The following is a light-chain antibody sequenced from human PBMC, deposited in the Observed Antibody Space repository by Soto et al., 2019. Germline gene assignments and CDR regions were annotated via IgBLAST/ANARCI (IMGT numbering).Light chain of an antibody. Sequence: EFVLTQSPVTLSFSPGEIATLSCSASQTVSNNYLAWHQQKPGQAPRLLIYGPSTRATGIPARFSGSGSGTEFTLTISSLQSEDFAVYYCQKYNNWPLNFGQGTRLEIK. V-gene: IGKV3-15*01. J-gene: IGKJ5*01. CDR3: QKYNNWPLN. CDR2: GPS. CDR1: QTVSNN.